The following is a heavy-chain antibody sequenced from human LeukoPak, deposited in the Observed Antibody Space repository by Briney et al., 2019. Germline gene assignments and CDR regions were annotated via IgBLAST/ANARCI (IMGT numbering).Heavy chain of an antibody. CDR3: ARDHLGVAGYYYGMDV. CDR1: GGTFSSYA. J-gene: IGHJ6*02. V-gene: IGHV1-69*04. D-gene: IGHD3-10*01. CDR2: IIPILGIA. Sequence: EASVKVSCKASGGTFSSYAISWVRQAPGQGLEWMGRIIPILGIANYAQKFQGRVTITADKSTSTAYMELSSLRSEDTAVYYCARDHLGVAGYYYGMDVWGQGTTVTVSS.